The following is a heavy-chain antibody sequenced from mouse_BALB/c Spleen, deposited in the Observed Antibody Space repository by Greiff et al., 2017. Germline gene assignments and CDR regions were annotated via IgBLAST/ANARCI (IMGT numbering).Heavy chain of an antibody. V-gene: IGHV3-2*02. D-gene: IGHD1-1*01. CDR2: ISYSGST. CDR1: GYSITSDYA. J-gene: IGHJ1*01. Sequence: ESGPGLVKPSQSLSLTCTVTGYSITSDYAWNWIRQFPGNKLEWIGYISYSGSTSYNPSLKSRISITRDTSKNQFFLQLNSVTTEDTATYYCASRPVITTVVRYFDVWGAGTTVTVSS. CDR3: ASRPVITTVVRYFDV.